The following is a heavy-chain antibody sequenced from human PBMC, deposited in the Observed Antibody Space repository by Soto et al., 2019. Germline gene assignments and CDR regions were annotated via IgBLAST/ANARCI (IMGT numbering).Heavy chain of an antibody. V-gene: IGHV4-59*01. Sequence: SETLSLTCTVSGGSISSYYWSWIRQPPGKGLEWIGYIYYSGSTNYNPSLKSRVTISVDTSKNQFSLKLSSVTAAGTAVYYCARVEMATKGRGMDVWGQGTTVTVSS. CDR1: GGSISSYY. D-gene: IGHD5-12*01. J-gene: IGHJ6*02. CDR3: ARVEMATKGRGMDV. CDR2: IYYSGST.